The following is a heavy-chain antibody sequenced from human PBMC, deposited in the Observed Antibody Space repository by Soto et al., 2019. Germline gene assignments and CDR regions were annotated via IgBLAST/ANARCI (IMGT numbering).Heavy chain of an antibody. D-gene: IGHD2-15*01. CDR1: GGSFSCYY. Sequence: PSETLALTCAVYGGSFSCYYLSWIRQPPGKGLEWILEINHSGSTNYNPSLKSRVTISVDTSKDQFSLKLSSVTAADTAVYYCERGPRPSLRYCSGGSCYSGAYYYGMDVWGQGTTVTVSS. V-gene: IGHV4-34*01. CDR3: ERGPRPSLRYCSGGSCYSGAYYYGMDV. J-gene: IGHJ6*02. CDR2: INHSGST.